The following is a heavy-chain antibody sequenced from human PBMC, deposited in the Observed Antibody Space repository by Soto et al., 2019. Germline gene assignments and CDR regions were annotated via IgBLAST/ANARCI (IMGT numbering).Heavy chain of an antibody. CDR3: AGEAWRRSSYYYYYMDV. D-gene: IGHD5-12*01. CDR2: IKEDGSEK. CDR1: GFTFSSYW. Sequence: EVQLVESGGGLVQPGGSLRLSCAASGFTFSSYWMSWVRQAPGKGLEWVANIKEDGSEKYFVDSVKGRFTISRDNDKNSLYLQINSRRAADTAVFYCAGEAWRRSSYYYYYMDVWGKGTTVTVSS. V-gene: IGHV3-7*01. J-gene: IGHJ6*03.